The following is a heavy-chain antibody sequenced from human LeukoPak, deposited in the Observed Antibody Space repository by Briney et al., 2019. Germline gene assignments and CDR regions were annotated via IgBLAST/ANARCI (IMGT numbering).Heavy chain of an antibody. CDR2: IYYSGST. CDR3: ARHRDYYGSGSYYRFGYYYMDV. Sequence: SSETLSLTCTVSGGSISSSSYYWGWIRQPPGKGLEWIGSIYYSGSTYYNPSLKSRVTISVDTSKNQFSLKLSSVTVADTAVYYCARHRDYYGSGSYYRFGYYYMDVWGKGTTVTISS. CDR1: GGSISSSSYY. J-gene: IGHJ6*03. D-gene: IGHD3-10*01. V-gene: IGHV4-39*01.